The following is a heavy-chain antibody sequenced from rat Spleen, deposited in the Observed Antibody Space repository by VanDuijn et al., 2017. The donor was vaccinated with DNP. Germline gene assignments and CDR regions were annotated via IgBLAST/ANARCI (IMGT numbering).Heavy chain of an antibody. D-gene: IGHD5-1*01. CDR2: ISSSGGST. J-gene: IGHJ3*01. V-gene: IGHV5-31*01. CDR1: GFTFSNYD. Sequence: EVQLVESGGGLVQPGRSLKLTCAASGFTFSNYDMTWIRQVPGEGLEWVASISSSGGSTYYPDSVKGRFTISRDNAKSTLYLQMNSLRSEDTATYYCTRGLGAQNWFAYWGQGTLVTVSS. CDR3: TRGLGAQNWFAY.